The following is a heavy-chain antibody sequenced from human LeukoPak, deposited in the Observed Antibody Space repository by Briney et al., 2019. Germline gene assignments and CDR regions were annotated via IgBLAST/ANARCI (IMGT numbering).Heavy chain of an antibody. CDR1: GFTFSNYA. CDR2: IGGSGGST. D-gene: IGHD5-18*01. CDR3: AKEGGYSYGYVDY. J-gene: IGHJ4*02. Sequence: QTGGSLRLSCAASGFTFSNYAIHWVRQAPGKGLEWVSAIGGSGGSTYYADSVKGRFTISRDNSKNTLYLQMNSLRAEDTAVYYCAKEGGYSYGYVDYWGQGTLVTVSS. V-gene: IGHV3-23*01.